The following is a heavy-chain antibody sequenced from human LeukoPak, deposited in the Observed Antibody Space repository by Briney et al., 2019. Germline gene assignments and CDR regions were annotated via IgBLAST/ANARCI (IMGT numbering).Heavy chain of an antibody. D-gene: IGHD5-18*01. CDR2: ISYDGSNK. Sequence: GGSLRLSCAASGFTFSSYAMHWVRRAPGKGLEWVAVISYDGSNKYYADSVKGRFTISRDNSKNTLYLQMNSLRAEDTAVYYCAREGDSYGYGTGVRFDYWGQGTLVTVSS. CDR3: AREGDSYGYGTGVRFDY. CDR1: GFTFSSYA. V-gene: IGHV3-30-3*01. J-gene: IGHJ4*02.